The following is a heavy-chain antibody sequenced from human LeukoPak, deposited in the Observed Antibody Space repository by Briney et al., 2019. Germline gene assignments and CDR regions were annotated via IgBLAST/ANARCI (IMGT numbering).Heavy chain of an antibody. CDR2: ISGSGGST. J-gene: IGHJ5*02. V-gene: IGHV3-23*01. Sequence: GGSLRLSCAASGFPFSSYAMSWVRQAPGKGLEWVSAISGSGGSTYYADSVKGRFTISRDNSKNTLYLQMNSLRAEDTAVYYCAKARLPSAAAGTSWFDPWGQGTVVTVSS. CDR1: GFPFSSYA. CDR3: AKARLPSAAAGTSWFDP. D-gene: IGHD6-13*01.